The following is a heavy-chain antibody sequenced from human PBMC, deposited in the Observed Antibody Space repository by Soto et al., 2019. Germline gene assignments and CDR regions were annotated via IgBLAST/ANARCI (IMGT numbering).Heavy chain of an antibody. CDR2: ISAYNGNT. J-gene: IGHJ6*03. Sequence: ASVKVSCKASGYTFTSYGISWVRQAPGQGLEWMGWISAYNGNTNYAQKLQGRVTMTTDTSTSTAYMELRSLRSDDTAVYYCARDPESGWPPPGLYYYYYMDVWGKGTTVTVSS. D-gene: IGHD6-19*01. CDR1: GYTFTSYG. CDR3: ARDPESGWPPPGLYYYYYMDV. V-gene: IGHV1-18*01.